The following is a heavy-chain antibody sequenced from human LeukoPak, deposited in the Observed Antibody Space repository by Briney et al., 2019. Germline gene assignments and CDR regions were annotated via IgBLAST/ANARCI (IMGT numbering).Heavy chain of an antibody. CDR3: VGCSGGTCTGNWLDP. V-gene: IGHV3-23*01. CDR2: IGGSAGDT. Sequence: GGSLRLSCAASGFTFSTYSMSWVRQAPGKGLEWVSGIGGSAGDTFYAGSVKGRFTISRDSSKNTLYLQMNSLRVEDTAVYHCVGCSGGTCTGNWLDPWGQGTLVTVSS. J-gene: IGHJ5*02. CDR1: GFTFSTYS. D-gene: IGHD2-15*01.